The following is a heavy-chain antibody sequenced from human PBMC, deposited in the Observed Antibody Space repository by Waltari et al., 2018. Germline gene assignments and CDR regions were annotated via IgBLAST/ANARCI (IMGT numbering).Heavy chain of an antibody. J-gene: IGHJ4*02. CDR2: ISSNGGST. CDR3: ARSPRGRSQYYFDY. Sequence: EVQLVESGGGLVQPGGSLRLSCAASGFTFSSYAMHWVRQAPGKGLEYVSAISSNGGSTYYADSVKGRFTISRDNSKNTLYLQMGSLRAEDMSVYYCARSPRGRSQYYFDYWGQGTLVTVSS. V-gene: IGHV3-64*07. D-gene: IGHD1-26*01. CDR1: GFTFSSYA.